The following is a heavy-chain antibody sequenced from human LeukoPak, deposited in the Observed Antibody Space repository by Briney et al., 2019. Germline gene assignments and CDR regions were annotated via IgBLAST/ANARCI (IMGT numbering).Heavy chain of an antibody. Sequence: EASVKVSCKASGYTFTGYYMHWVRQAPGQGLEWMGWINPNSGGTNYAQKFQGRVTMTRDTSISTAYMELSRLRSDDTAVYYCASPGGYFCSGGSCYNYWGQGTLVTVSS. CDR2: INPNSGGT. D-gene: IGHD2-15*01. CDR1: GYTFTGYY. J-gene: IGHJ4*02. V-gene: IGHV1-2*02. CDR3: ASPGGYFCSGGSCYNY.